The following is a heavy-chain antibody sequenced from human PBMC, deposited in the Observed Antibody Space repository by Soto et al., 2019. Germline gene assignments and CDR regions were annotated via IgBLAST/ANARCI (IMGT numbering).Heavy chain of an antibody. CDR3: ARVSEQQLVHPILAY. V-gene: IGHV4-31*03. CDR1: DGSISSGGYY. J-gene: IGHJ4*02. Sequence: SETLSRTCTVSDGSISSGGYYWSWIRQHPGKGLEWIVYIYYSGSTYYNRSLKSRVTISVDTSKNQFPLKLSSVTAADTAVYYCARVSEQQLVHPILAYWGQGTLVPVSS. D-gene: IGHD6-13*01. CDR2: IYYSGST.